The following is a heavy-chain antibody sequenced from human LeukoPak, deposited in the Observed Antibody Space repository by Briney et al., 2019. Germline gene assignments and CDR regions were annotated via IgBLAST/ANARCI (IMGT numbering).Heavy chain of an antibody. J-gene: IGHJ2*01. CDR3: ARGVANAEIVLVITYWYFDL. CDR1: GGSFSGYY. Sequence: PSATLSLTCNVSGGSFSGYYWTWIRQPPKKGLEWIGEVSHSGSTHYNPSLRSRVIISLDTSTKQVSLKLSSVTAADTAVYYCARGVANAEIVLVITYWYFDLWGRGTLVTVSS. D-gene: IGHD3-22*01. V-gene: IGHV4-34*01. CDR2: VSHSGST.